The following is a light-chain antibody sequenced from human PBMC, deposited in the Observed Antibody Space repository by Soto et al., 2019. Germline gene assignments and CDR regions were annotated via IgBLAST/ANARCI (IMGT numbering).Light chain of an antibody. Sequence: QSVLTQPPSASGTPGQRVTISCSGSSSNIGSKTVNWYQQLPGTAPKVLIHSNNQRPSGVPDRFSGSKSGTSGSLAISGLQSEDEADYYCAAWDDTLNGWVFGGGTKLTVL. J-gene: IGLJ3*02. V-gene: IGLV1-44*01. CDR2: SNN. CDR1: SSNIGSKT. CDR3: AAWDDTLNGWV.